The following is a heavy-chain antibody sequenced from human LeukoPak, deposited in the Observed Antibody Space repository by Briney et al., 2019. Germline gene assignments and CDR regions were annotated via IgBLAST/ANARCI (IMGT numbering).Heavy chain of an antibody. J-gene: IGHJ2*01. V-gene: IGHV3-7*01. D-gene: IGHD4-17*01. CDR3: ARVGGDYIFDWYFDL. CDR2: IKQEGSEK. Sequence: GGSLRLSCAASGFTFSSYWMSWVRQAPGKGLEWVANIKQEGSEKYYVDSVKGRFTISRDHAKNQLYRQMKSLRAEDTAVYYCARVGGDYIFDWYFDLWGRGTLVTVSS. CDR1: GFTFSSYW.